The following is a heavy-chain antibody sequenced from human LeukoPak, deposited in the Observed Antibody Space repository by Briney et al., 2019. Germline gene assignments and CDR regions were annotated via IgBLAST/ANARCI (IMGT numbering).Heavy chain of an antibody. CDR1: GGTFSSYA. CDR2: IIPIFGTA. J-gene: IGHJ6*03. Sequence: ASVKVSCKASGGTFSSYAISWVRQAPGQGLEWMGGIIPIFGTANYAQKFQGRVTITTDESTSTAYMELSSLRSEDTAVYYCARVPGEPVVSNYYYYYMDVWGKGTTVTVSS. V-gene: IGHV1-69*05. CDR3: ARVPGEPVVSNYYYYYMDV. D-gene: IGHD3-16*01.